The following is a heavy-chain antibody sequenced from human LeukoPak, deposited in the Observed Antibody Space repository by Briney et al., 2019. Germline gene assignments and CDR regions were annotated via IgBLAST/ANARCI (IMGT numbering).Heavy chain of an antibody. CDR1: GGSISSYY. CDR3: ARLNPHYYYYGMDV. Sequence: SETLSLTCTVSGGSISSYYWSWIRQPPGKGLEWIGYIYYSGSTNYNPSLKSRVTISVDTSKNQFSLKLSSVTAADTAVYYCARLNPHYYYYGMDVWGQGTTVTVSS. CDR2: IYYSGST. V-gene: IGHV4-59*08. J-gene: IGHJ6*02.